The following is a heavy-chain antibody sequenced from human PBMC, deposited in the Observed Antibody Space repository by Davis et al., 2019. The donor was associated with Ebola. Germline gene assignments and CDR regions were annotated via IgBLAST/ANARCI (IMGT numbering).Heavy chain of an antibody. J-gene: IGHJ6*02. CDR1: GFTFSNAW. D-gene: IGHD3-3*01. Sequence: GESLKISCAASGFTFSNAWMTWVRQAPGKGLEWVGRIRSKSDGETTYYAAPVKDRFSISRDDSQNTLYLQMNSLETEDTAVYYCTTGDYNFWSGAYYPYGLDVWGQGTTVTVSS. CDR3: TTGDYNFWSGAYYPYGLDV. CDR2: IRSKSDGETT. V-gene: IGHV3-15*01.